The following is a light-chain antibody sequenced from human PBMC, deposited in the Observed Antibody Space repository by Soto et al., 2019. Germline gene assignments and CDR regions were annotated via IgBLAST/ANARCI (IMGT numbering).Light chain of an antibody. CDR3: QQLHSYLQLT. V-gene: IGKV1-9*01. CDR2: AAS. Sequence: IQLTQSPSSLSASVGDRVTITCRASQGISSYLAWYQQKPGKAPKLLIYAASTLQSGVPSRFSGSGSGTDFTLTISIMQPEDFANYYCQQLHSYLQLTLGGGTKVEIK. J-gene: IGKJ4*01. CDR1: QGISSY.